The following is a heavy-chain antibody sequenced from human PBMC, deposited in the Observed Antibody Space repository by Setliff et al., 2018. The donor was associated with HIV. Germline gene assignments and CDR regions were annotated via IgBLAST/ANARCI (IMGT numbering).Heavy chain of an antibody. J-gene: IGHJ4*02. V-gene: IGHV1-18*01. CDR2: ISVNTGDV. D-gene: IGHD1-26*01. Sequence: ASVKVSCKASGYSPGNYGIAWVRQARGQGLEWLGWISVNTGDVFYAQTFQGRVTMTADASTGTVHMDLRGLTFDDSAIYFCAYRRGGWELRVWGQGTSVKSPQ. CDR1: GYSPGNYG. CDR3: AYRRGGWELRV.